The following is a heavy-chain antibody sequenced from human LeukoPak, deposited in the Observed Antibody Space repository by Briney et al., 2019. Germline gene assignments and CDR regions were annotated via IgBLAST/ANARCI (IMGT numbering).Heavy chain of an antibody. CDR2: ISGSGGST. V-gene: IGHV3-23*01. D-gene: IGHD4-23*01. Sequence: GGSLRLTCAASGFTFSSYAMSWVRQAPGKGLEWVSAISGSGGSTYYADSVKGRFTVSRDNSKNTLYLQMNSLRGEDTAVYYCAKERWTTTAFDYWGQGTLVTVSS. J-gene: IGHJ4*02. CDR1: GFTFSSYA. CDR3: AKERWTTTAFDY.